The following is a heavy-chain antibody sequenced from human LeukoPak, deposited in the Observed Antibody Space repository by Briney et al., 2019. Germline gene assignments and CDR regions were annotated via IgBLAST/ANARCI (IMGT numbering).Heavy chain of an antibody. CDR3: AKGGTPITMIVVVITGYYFDY. CDR2: ISGGGGST. CDR1: GFTFSSYA. D-gene: IGHD3-22*01. Sequence: GGSLRLSCAASGFTFSSYAMSWVRQAPGKGLEWVSAISGGGGSTYYADSVKGRFTISRDNSKNTLYLQVNSLRAEDTAVYYCAKGGTPITMIVVVITGYYFDYWGQGTLVTVSS. J-gene: IGHJ4*02. V-gene: IGHV3-23*01.